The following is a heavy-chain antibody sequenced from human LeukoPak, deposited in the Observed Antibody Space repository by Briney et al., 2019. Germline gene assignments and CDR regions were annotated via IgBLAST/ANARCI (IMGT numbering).Heavy chain of an antibody. Sequence: GGSLRLSCAASGFTFSTYWMHWVCQALGKGLVWVSRINSDGSTTNYADSVKGRFTISRDNAKNTLYLQMNSLRAEDTAVYYCARARYSLDYWGQGTLVTVSS. CDR1: GFTFSTYW. CDR3: ARARYSLDY. J-gene: IGHJ4*02. CDR2: INSDGSTT. V-gene: IGHV3-74*01. D-gene: IGHD3-9*01.